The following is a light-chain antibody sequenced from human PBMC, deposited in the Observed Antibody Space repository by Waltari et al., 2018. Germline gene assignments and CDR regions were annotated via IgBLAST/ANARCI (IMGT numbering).Light chain of an antibody. Sequence: AIQMTQSPSSLSASVGDRVTITCRASQDIKNDLGWYQKKPDTAPKFLIHAASSLQSAVPSRFSGGGSGTNFTLTISSLQPEDFATYYCQQYDNYPYTFGQGTKLEIK. CDR3: QQYDNYPYT. J-gene: IGKJ2*01. V-gene: IGKV1-6*02. CDR1: QDIKND. CDR2: AAS.